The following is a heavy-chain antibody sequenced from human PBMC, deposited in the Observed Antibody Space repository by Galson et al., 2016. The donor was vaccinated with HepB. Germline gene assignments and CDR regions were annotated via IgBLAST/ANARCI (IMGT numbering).Heavy chain of an antibody. CDR3: ARMVPLYSGGWYVRGDGWFDP. CDR1: GFTFSHYF. V-gene: IGHV3-11*01. D-gene: IGHD6-19*01. CDR2: ISGSADSR. Sequence: RLSCAASGFTFSHYFVSWIRRAPGKGLEWVSYISGSADSRRYADSVKGRFTISRDNSKNSLYLQMNNLRAEDTAVYYCARMVPLYSGGWYVRGDGWFDPWGQGTLVTVSS. J-gene: IGHJ5*02.